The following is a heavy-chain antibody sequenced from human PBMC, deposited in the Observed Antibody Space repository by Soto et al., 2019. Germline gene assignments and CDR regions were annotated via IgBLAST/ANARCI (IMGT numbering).Heavy chain of an antibody. D-gene: IGHD3-22*01. Sequence: SETLSLTCTVSGGSISSYYWSWIRQHPGKGLECIGYIYYSGSTYYNPSLKSRVIISVDTSKNQFSLRLRSVTAADTAVYYFARAASFYYDNTGYYHFDYWGQGSLVTVSS. V-gene: IGHV4-59*06. CDR3: ARAASFYYDNTGYYHFDY. CDR2: IYYSGST. CDR1: GGSISSYY. J-gene: IGHJ4*02.